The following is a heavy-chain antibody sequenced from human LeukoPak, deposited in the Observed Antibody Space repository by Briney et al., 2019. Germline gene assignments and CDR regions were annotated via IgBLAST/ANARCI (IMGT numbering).Heavy chain of an antibody. CDR2: IYYSGRT. J-gene: IGHJ1*01. V-gene: IGHV4-39*01. D-gene: IGHD3-22*01. CDR1: GDSVSRSDSY. CDR3: ARRCYYDGSGYLE. Sequence: SETLSLTCSVSGDSVSRSDSYWAWIRQPPGKGLEWIGTIYYSGRTYYSPSLKSRVTMSVDPSNNQFSLNLRSVTAADTAVYYCARRCYYDGSGYLEWGQGTLLSVSS.